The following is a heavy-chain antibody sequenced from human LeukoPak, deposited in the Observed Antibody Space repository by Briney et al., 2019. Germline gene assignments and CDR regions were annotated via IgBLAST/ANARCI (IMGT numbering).Heavy chain of an antibody. V-gene: IGHV3-23*01. CDR1: GFTFSSYA. J-gene: IGHJ4*02. CDR2: ISGSGGST. CDR3: ARGRSQWLVRVSDY. D-gene: IGHD6-19*01. Sequence: GGSLRLSCAASGFTFSSYAMSWVRRAPGKGLEWVSAISGSGGSTYYADFVKSRFTISRDNSKNTLYLQMNSLRAEDTAVYYCARGRSQWLVRVSDYWGQGTLVTVSS.